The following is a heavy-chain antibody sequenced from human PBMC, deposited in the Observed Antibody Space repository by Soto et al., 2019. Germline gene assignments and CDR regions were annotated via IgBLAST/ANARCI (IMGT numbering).Heavy chain of an antibody. CDR1: GFTFSSYA. CDR3: ENYYYGSGREHNWFDP. J-gene: IGHJ5*02. D-gene: IGHD3-10*01. V-gene: IGHV3-23*01. CDR2: ISGSGGST. Sequence: EVQLLESGGGLVQPGGSLRLSCAASGFTFSSYAMSWVRQAPGKGLEWVSAISGSGGSTYYADSVKGRFTISRDNSKNTLYLQMNSLRAEDTAVYYCENYYYGSGREHNWFDPWGQGTLVTVSS.